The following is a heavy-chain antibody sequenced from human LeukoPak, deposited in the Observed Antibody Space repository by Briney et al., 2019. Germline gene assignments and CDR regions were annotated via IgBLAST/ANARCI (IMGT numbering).Heavy chain of an antibody. CDR2: IYPGDSDT. J-gene: IGHJ6*02. V-gene: IGHV5-51*01. D-gene: IGHD2-15*01. CDR1: GYSFTSYW. CDR3: ARLLGYCSGGSCYRGYYGMDV. Sequence: GESLQISCKGSGYSFTSYWIGWVRQMPGKGLEWMGIIYPGDSDTRYSPSFQGQVTISADKSISTAYLQWSSLKASDTAMYYCARLLGYCSGGSCYRGYYGMDVWGQGTTVTVSS.